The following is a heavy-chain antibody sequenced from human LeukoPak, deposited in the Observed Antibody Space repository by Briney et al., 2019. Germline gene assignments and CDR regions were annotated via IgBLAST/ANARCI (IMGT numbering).Heavy chain of an antibody. CDR2: ISSSGSTI. V-gene: IGHV3-48*04. J-gene: IGHJ6*03. Sequence: GGSLRLSCAASGFTFSSYDMTWVRQAPGKGLEWVSYISSSGSTIYYADSVKGRFTISRDNAKNSLYLQMNSLRADDTAVYYCATEITPYYYMDVWGKGTTVTVSS. CDR3: ATEITPYYYMDV. D-gene: IGHD5-24*01. CDR1: GFTFSSYD.